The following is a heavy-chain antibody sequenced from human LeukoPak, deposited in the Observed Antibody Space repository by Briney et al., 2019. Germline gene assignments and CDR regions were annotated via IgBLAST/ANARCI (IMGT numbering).Heavy chain of an antibody. V-gene: IGHV4-38-2*02. Sequence: PSETLSLTCTVSGYSITSGYYCGWIRQAPGKGLEWIGNFYHSGSTYYNPSLKSRVTISIDTSKNQCSLKPSSMTAADTAMYYCARGEGYFNYYMDVWGKGTTVTVSS. CDR1: GYSITSGYY. D-gene: IGHD1-26*01. J-gene: IGHJ6*03. CDR2: FYHSGST. CDR3: ARGEGYFNYYMDV.